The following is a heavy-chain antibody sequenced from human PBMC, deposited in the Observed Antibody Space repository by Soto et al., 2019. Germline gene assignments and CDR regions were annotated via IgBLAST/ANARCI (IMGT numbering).Heavy chain of an antibody. CDR3: ARPTYNSGSPFDY. CDR1: GGSISSGNW. J-gene: IGHJ4*02. V-gene: IGHV4-4*02. Sequence: SETLSLSCAVSGGSISSGNWWSWVRQSPGKGLEWIGEIFASGSTNHNPSLKSRVTISVDKSKNQFSLNLNSVTAADTAMYYCARPTYNSGSPFDYWGQGTLVTVSS. D-gene: IGHD1-20*01. CDR2: IFASGST.